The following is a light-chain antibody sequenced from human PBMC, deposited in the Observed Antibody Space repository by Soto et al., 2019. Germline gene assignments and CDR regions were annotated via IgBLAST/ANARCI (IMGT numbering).Light chain of an antibody. Sequence: QSVLTQPASVSASLGQSITISCTGTSSDVGAYDYVSWYQQYPGKVPKLIIYDVTYRPSGVSNRFSGSKSGNTASLTISGLQAEDETDYYCSSHTSSGTRVFGTGTKVTVL. CDR3: SSHTSSGTRV. CDR1: SSDVGAYDY. CDR2: DVT. J-gene: IGLJ1*01. V-gene: IGLV2-14*03.